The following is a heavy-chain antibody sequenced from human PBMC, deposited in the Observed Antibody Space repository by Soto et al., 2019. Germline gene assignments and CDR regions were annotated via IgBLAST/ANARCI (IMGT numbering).Heavy chain of an antibody. CDR1: GGSFSGYY. Sequence: SETLSLTCAVYGGSFSGYYWSWIRQPPGKGLEWIGEINHSGSTNYNPSLKSRVTISVDTSKNQFSLKLSSVTAADTAVYYCARGRLRYYYDSSGYLDYWGQGTLVTSPQ. V-gene: IGHV4-34*01. D-gene: IGHD3-22*01. J-gene: IGHJ4*02. CDR2: INHSGST. CDR3: ARGRLRYYYDSSGYLDY.